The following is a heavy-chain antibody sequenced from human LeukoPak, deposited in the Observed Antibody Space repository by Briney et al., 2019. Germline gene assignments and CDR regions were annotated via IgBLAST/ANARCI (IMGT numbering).Heavy chain of an antibody. J-gene: IGHJ5*02. CDR3: ARDFRYAAS. V-gene: IGHV3-30*02. D-gene: IGHD2-15*01. Sequence: GGSLRLSCAASGFTFSSYGMHWVRQAPVKGLEWVAFIRYDGSNKYYADSVKGRFTISRDDAKNSLYLQMNSLRAEDTAVYYCARDFRYAASWGQGTLVTVSS. CDR2: IRYDGSNK. CDR1: GFTFSSYG.